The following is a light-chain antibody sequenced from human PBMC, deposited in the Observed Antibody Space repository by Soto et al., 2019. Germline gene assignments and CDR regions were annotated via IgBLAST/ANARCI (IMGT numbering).Light chain of an antibody. Sequence: QSVLTQPASVSGSPGQSIIISCTGTSSDVGGYNYVSWYQHHPGKAPKLMIYEVSNRPSGVSNRFSGSKSGNTASLTISGLQAEDEAYYYCSSYTTSTSFILFGGGTKLTVL. CDR2: EVS. CDR3: SSYTTSTSFIL. CDR1: SSDVGGYNY. V-gene: IGLV2-14*01. J-gene: IGLJ2*01.